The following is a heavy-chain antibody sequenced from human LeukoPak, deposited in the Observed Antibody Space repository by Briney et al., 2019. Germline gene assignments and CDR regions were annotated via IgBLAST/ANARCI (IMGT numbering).Heavy chain of an antibody. CDR2: IYYSGST. J-gene: IGHJ4*02. D-gene: IGHD5-18*01. CDR3: ARVRGYSYGYLQYYFDY. V-gene: IGHV4-39*07. CDR1: GGSISSSSYY. Sequence: PSETLSLTCTVSGGSISSSSYYWGWIRQPPGKGLEWIGSIYYSGSTYYNPSLKSRVTISVDTSKNQFSLKLSSVTAADTAVYYCARVRGYSYGYLQYYFDYWGQGTLVTVSS.